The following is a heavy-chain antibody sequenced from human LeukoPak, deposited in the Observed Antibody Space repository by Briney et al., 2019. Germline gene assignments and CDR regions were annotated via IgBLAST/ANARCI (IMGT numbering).Heavy chain of an antibody. CDR3: GRDPAWGAIDY. Sequence: PGGSLRLSCVGSGFSIKNSWITWVRQAPGKGLEWVANMNPDGSGNYYVDSVKGRFTVSRDNAKNSVYLQMNGLRAEDTAVYYCGRDPAWGAIDYWGQGTLVTVSS. D-gene: IGHD7-27*01. CDR2: MNPDGSGN. J-gene: IGHJ4*02. CDR1: GFSIKNSW. V-gene: IGHV3-7*01.